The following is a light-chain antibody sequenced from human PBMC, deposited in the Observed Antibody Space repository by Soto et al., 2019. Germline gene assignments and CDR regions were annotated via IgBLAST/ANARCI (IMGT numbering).Light chain of an antibody. CDR1: QSVSSY. CDR2: DAS. CDR3: QQRSNWPPS. J-gene: IGKJ4*01. Sequence: EIVLTQSPATLSLSPGERATLSCRASQSVSSYLAWYQQKPGHAPRPLIYDASNRATGIPARFSGSGSGTDFTLTISSLEPEDFAVYYCQQRSNWPPSFGGRTKVEIK. V-gene: IGKV3-11*01.